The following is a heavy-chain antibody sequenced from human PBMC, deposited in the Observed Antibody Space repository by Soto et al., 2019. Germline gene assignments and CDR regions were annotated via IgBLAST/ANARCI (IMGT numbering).Heavy chain of an antibody. CDR2: IIPIFGTK. V-gene: IGHV1-69*06. J-gene: IGHJ5*02. D-gene: IGHD1-26*01. CDR1: GGTFSSLA. Sequence: QLVQSGAEVKKPGSSVNISCTASGGTFSSLALSWVRQAPGQGLEWMGGIIPIFGTKNYAQKFQGRVTITADKATSTAYMELTSLTSEDTAVYYCARATTKDGTWGQGTLVTVSS. CDR3: ARATTKDGT.